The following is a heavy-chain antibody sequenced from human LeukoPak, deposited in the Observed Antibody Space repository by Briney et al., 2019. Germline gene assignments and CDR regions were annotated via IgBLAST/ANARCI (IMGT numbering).Heavy chain of an antibody. D-gene: IGHD1-26*01. CDR2: IYYSGST. CDR1: GGSISSYY. J-gene: IGHJ4*02. Sequence: SETLSLTCTVSGGSISSYYWSWIRQTPGKGLEWIGYIYYSGSTNYNPSLKSRVTISVDTSKNQFSLKLSSVTAADTAVYFCARHGGSGSNLYYFDYWGQGTLVTVSS. V-gene: IGHV4-59*08. CDR3: ARHGGSGSNLYYFDY.